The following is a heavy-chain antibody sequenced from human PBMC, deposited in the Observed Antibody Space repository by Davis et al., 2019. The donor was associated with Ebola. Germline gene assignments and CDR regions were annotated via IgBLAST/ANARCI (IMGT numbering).Heavy chain of an antibody. CDR1: GDSSGAYF. D-gene: IGHD3-3*01. CDR2: VYYDGTT. V-gene: IGHV4-59*12. Sequence: PSETLSLTCTVSGDSSGAYFWNWFRLSPGRGLEWIGYVYYDGTTKYNPSLGSRVTISVDRSGSLFSLTLTSFSLKLNSVTAADAAVYYCARGARGIFGTIMEIFDYWGQGIQVTVSP. CDR3: ARGARGIFGTIMEIFDY. J-gene: IGHJ4*02.